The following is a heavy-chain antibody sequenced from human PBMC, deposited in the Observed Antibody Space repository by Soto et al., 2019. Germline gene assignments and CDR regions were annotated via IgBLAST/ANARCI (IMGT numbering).Heavy chain of an antibody. Sequence: GGSLRLSCAASGFTVSTFPMHWVRQVPGKGQEWVAVIWYDGSNKYYADSVKGRFTISRDNSKNTLYLQMNSLRAEDTAVYYCAIERGLDSGAIGYRGQGTLVTVST. J-gene: IGHJ4*02. CDR1: GFTVSTFP. D-gene: IGHD1-26*01. V-gene: IGHV3-33*01. CDR3: AIERGLDSGAIGY. CDR2: IWYDGSNK.